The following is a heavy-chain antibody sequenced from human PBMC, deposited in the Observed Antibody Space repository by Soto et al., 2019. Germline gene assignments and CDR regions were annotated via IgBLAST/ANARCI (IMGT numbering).Heavy chain of an antibody. V-gene: IGHV3-30-3*01. Sequence: QVQLVESGGGVVQPGRSLRLSCAASGFTFSNYIMHWVRQAPGKGLEWVAIILHDGNNKYYADSVKGRFTISRDNSKTTLYLQMNSLRTEDTDIYYCARDDEGGSYCDLGYWGQGTLVTVSS. CDR3: ARDDEGGSYCDLGY. CDR1: GFTFSNYI. CDR2: ILHDGNNK. D-gene: IGHD3-10*01. J-gene: IGHJ4*02.